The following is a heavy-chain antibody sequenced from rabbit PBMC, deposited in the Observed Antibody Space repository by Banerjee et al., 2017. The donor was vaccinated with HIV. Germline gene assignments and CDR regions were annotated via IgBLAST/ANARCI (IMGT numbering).Heavy chain of an antibody. J-gene: IGHJ4*01. CDR1: GFSFSSSYH. V-gene: IGHV1S45*01. CDR2: FHNGDGRT. CDR3: AREDAGYGYGYWNL. D-gene: IGHD6-1*01. Sequence: QEQLVESGGGLVQPGGSLTLSCKASGFSFSSSYHMCWVRQAPGKGLEWVACFHNGDGRTLYASWAKGRFTISKTSSTTVTLQMTSLTAADTATYFCAREDAGYGYGYWNLWGPGTLVTVS.